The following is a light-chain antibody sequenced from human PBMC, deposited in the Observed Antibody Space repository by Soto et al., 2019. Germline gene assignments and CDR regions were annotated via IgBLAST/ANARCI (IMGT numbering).Light chain of an antibody. CDR2: EVN. CDR1: SSDVGAYNY. CDR3: SSYTSSSTRV. J-gene: IGLJ1*01. V-gene: IGLV2-14*01. Sequence: QSVLTQPASVSRSPGQSITISCPGTSSDVGAYNYVSWYQQHPGKAPKLMIYEVNNRPSGVSNRFSGSKSGNTASLTISGLQAEDEADYYCSSYTSSSTRVFGTGTKLNVL.